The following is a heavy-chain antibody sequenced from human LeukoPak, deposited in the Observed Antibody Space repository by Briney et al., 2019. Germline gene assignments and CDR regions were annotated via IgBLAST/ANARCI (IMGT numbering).Heavy chain of an antibody. V-gene: IGHV1-2*06. D-gene: IGHD4-11*01. J-gene: IGHJ5*02. CDR3: ARPHTVLYNWFDP. Sequence: ASVKVSCKASGYTFTGYYMHWVRQAPGQGLEWMGRINPNGGGTNYAQKFQGRVTMTRDTSISTAYMELSRLRSDDTAVYYCARPHTVLYNWFDPWGHGTLVTVSS. CDR1: GYTFTGYY. CDR2: INPNGGGT.